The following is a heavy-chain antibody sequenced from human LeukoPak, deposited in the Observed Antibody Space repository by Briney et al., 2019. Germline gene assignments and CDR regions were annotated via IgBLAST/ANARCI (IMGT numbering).Heavy chain of an antibody. CDR2: ISAYNGNT. V-gene: IGHV1-18*01. D-gene: IGHD6-19*01. CDR3: AREESSGWYSGY. J-gene: IGHJ4*02. Sequence: ASVKVSCKASGYTFTCYGISWVRQAPGQGLEWMGWISAYNGNTNYAQKLQGRVTMTTDTSTSTAYMELRSLRSDDTAVYYCAREESSGWYSGYWGQGTLVTVSS. CDR1: GYTFTCYG.